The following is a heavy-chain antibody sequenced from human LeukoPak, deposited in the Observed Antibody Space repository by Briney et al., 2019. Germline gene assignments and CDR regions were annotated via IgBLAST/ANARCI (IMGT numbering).Heavy chain of an antibody. CDR3: ARIGTAMIDY. CDR1: GYSIRSGFY. CDR2: IFQGGTT. V-gene: IGHV4-38-2*02. J-gene: IGHJ4*02. D-gene: IGHD5-18*01. Sequence: KPSETLSLTCTVSGYSIRSGFYWGWIRQAPGKGLEWIGSIFQGGTTFYNPSLKSRVIISADTSNNEFSLKLSSVTAADTAVYYCARIGTAMIDYWGQGTLVTVSS.